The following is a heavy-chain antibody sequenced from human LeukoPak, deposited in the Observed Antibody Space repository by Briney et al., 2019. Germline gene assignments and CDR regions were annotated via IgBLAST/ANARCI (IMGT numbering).Heavy chain of an antibody. Sequence: GGSLRLSCAASGFTFSSYSMNWVRQAPGKGLEWVSSISSSSSYIYYADSVKGRFTISRDNAKNSLYLQMNSLRAEDTAVYYCAKAPLSIVVPVYYFDYWGQGTLVTVSS. V-gene: IGHV3-21*04. CDR3: AKAPLSIVVPVYYFDY. CDR1: GFTFSSYS. J-gene: IGHJ4*02. CDR2: ISSSSSYI. D-gene: IGHD2-2*01.